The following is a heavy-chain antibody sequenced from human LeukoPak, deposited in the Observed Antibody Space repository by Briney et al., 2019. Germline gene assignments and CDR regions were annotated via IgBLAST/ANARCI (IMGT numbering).Heavy chain of an antibody. V-gene: IGHV3-30*04. J-gene: IGHJ4*02. Sequence: GGSLRLSCAASGFTFSSYAMRWVRQAPGKGLEWVAVISYDGSNKYYADSVKGRFTISRDNSKNTLYLQMNSLRAEDTAVYYCARDRSGSYFTPSYYFDYWGQGTLVTVSS. CDR3: ARDRSGSYFTPSYYFDY. CDR1: GFTFSSYA. D-gene: IGHD1-26*01. CDR2: ISYDGSNK.